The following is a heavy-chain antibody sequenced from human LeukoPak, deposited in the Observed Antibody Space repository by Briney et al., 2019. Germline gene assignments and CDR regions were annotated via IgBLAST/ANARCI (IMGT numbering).Heavy chain of an antibody. D-gene: IGHD3-10*01. CDR3: ARIKEYGFDI. J-gene: IGHJ3*02. CDR2: IKDDGSEK. V-gene: IGHV3-7*01. CDR1: AFTFSSYW. Sequence: GGSLSLSCAGSAFTFSSYWMSWFRQAPGKGPEWVANIKDDGSEKYYLDSVKGRFTISRDNAKNSLYLQMNSLRAEDTAVYSCARIKEYGFDIWGQGTMVTVSS.